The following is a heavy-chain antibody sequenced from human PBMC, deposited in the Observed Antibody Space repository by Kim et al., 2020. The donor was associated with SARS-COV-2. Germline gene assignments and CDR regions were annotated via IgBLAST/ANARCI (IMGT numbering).Heavy chain of an antibody. CDR2: ISDSGENT. D-gene: IGHD3-3*01. CDR3: ASALEAYEDYLQPFDY. Sequence: GGSLRLSCEASRFTFSSYAMIWVRQAPGKGLEWVSGISDSGENTYYADSVKGRFTISRDNSKKYLYLQMNSLRAEDTAVYFCASALEAYEDYLQPFDYWGQGTVVTVSS. J-gene: IGHJ4*02. CDR1: RFTFSSYA. V-gene: IGHV3-23*01.